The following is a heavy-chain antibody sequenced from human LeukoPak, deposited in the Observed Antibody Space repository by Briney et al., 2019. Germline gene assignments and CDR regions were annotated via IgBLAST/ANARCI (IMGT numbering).Heavy chain of an antibody. CDR3: TTSHRLRLGDLKLDY. Sequence: GGSLRLSCAASGFTFSSYWMSWVRQAPGKGLEWVANIKQDGSEKYYVDSVKGRFTISRDNAKNSLYLQMNSLKTEDTAVYYCTTSHRLRLGDLKLDYWGQGTLVTVSS. D-gene: IGHD3-16*01. V-gene: IGHV3-7*03. CDR2: IKQDGSEK. J-gene: IGHJ4*02. CDR1: GFTFSSYW.